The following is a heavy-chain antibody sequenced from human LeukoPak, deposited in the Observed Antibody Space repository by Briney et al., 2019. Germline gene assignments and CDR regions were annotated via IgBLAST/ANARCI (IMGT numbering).Heavy chain of an antibody. J-gene: IGHJ4*02. V-gene: IGHV5-51*01. CDR3: AIFKHHLRPDY. D-gene: IGHD3-3*01. CDR1: GYSFTSYW. Sequence: GESLQISCKGSGYSFTSYWIGWVRQMPWKGLEWMGIIYPDDSDTRYSPSFQGQVTISADKSISTAYLQWSSLKASDTAMYYCAIFKHHLRPDYWGQGTLVTVSS. CDR2: IYPDDSDT.